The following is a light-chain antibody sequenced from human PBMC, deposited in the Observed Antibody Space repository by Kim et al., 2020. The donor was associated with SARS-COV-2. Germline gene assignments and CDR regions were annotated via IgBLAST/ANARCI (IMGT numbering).Light chain of an antibody. Sequence: SVPPGQTARSPCSGYALAKQYAYWYQQKAGQAPVLVIYKDTERPSGIPERFSGSGSGTTATLTISGVQAEDEADYYCQSADSSGVVFGGGTQLTVL. J-gene: IGLJ2*01. V-gene: IGLV3-25*03. CDR2: KDT. CDR1: ALAKQY. CDR3: QSADSSGVV.